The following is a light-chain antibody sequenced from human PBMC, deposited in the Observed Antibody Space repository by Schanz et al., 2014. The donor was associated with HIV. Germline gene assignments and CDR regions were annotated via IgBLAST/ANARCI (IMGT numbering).Light chain of an antibody. CDR1: QSINNY. V-gene: IGKV3-20*01. CDR2: DAS. Sequence: EIVLTQSPATLSLSPGERATLSCRASQSINNYLAWYQQKPGQAPRLLIYDASNRATGIPDRFTGSGSGTDFTLTISRLEPEDFAVYYCQQYGSSPMHTFGQGTKLEIK. CDR3: QQYGSSPMHT. J-gene: IGKJ2*01.